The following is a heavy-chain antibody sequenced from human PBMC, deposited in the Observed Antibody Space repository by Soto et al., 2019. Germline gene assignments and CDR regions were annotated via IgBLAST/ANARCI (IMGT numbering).Heavy chain of an antibody. CDR2: INAAHGTT. V-gene: IGHV1-3*01. CDR1: GYTFSSYS. D-gene: IGHD3-16*01. Sequence: QVHLVQSGTEVRRPGASVKVSCQTSGYTFSSYSIHWVRQAPGQGLEWMGWINAAHGTTKYSQKCQGRVTITMDTSATTVYMERTTLRSEDTAVYYCARDYGIRLGYFDYWGQGSLVIVSS. J-gene: IGHJ4*02. CDR3: ARDYGIRLGYFDY.